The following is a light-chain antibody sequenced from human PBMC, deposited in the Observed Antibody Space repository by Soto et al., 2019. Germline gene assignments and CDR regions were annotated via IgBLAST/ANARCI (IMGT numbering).Light chain of an antibody. CDR2: GAS. CDR1: QSVSSSF. CDR3: QQYGSSPWT. Sequence: EIVLTQSPGTLSLSPGERATLSCRASQSVSSSFFAWYQQTPGQPPTLLIYGASTRATGIPDRFSGSGSGTDFTLTISRLEPEDSGMYYCQQYGSSPWTFGQGIKVEIK. J-gene: IGKJ1*01. V-gene: IGKV3-20*01.